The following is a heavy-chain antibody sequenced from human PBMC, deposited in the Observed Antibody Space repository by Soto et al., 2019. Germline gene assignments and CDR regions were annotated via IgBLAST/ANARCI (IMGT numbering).Heavy chain of an antibody. V-gene: IGHV4-59*01. D-gene: IGHD2-8*02. CDR1: GGSMSRYY. Sequence: PSETLSLTCTVSGGSMSRYYWTWIRQPPGKGLEWIGNIHYTGSTNYNPSLKSRVTILLGTSTSQFSLKVSSVPAADTAVYYCARDLTRSSTDGPLVPGGHGTLVTVSS. J-gene: IGHJ5*02. CDR3: ARDLTRSSTDGPLVP. CDR2: IHYTGST.